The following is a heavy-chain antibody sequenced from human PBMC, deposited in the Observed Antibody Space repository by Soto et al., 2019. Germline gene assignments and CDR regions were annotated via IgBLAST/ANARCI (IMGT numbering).Heavy chain of an antibody. CDR2: VNPNSGNG. V-gene: IGHV1-8*01. J-gene: IGHJ5*02. CDR1: GYAFSNND. CDR3: ARMATSGTLNWFDP. Sequence: SVKVSCKASGYAFSNNDISWVRQATGQGLEWMGWVNPNSGNGGYVQKFQGRVTMTRDTSTSTAYMELSSLASDDTAIYYCARMATSGTLNWFDPWGQGTLVTVSS.